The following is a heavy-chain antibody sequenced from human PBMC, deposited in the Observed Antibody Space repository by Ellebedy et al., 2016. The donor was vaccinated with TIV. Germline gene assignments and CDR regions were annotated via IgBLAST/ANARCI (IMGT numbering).Heavy chain of an antibody. CDR3: ARDRDYGTFDY. V-gene: IGHV1-18*01. Sequence: AASVKVSCKASGYTFTSYGISWVRQAPGQGLEWMGWISVYNGNTNYAQKLQGRVTMTTDTSTSTAYMELSSLRSEDTAVYYCARDRDYGTFDYWGQGTLVTVSS. CDR1: GYTFTSYG. J-gene: IGHJ4*02. D-gene: IGHD4-17*01. CDR2: ISVYNGNT.